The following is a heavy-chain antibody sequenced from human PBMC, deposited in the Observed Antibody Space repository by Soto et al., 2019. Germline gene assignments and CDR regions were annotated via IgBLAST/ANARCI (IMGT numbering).Heavy chain of an antibody. V-gene: IGHV1-69*13. J-gene: IGHJ3*02. CDR3: ARATGPRDFDI. CDR1: VGTFSIYA. CDR2: IIPSFGKA. Sequence: VASVKVSCKASVGTFSIYAISWVRQAPGQGLEWMGGIIPSFGKANYAQKFQGRVTITGDESTSTAYMELSRLGSEDTAVYYCARATGPRDFDIWGQGTMVTVSS. D-gene: IGHD4-4*01.